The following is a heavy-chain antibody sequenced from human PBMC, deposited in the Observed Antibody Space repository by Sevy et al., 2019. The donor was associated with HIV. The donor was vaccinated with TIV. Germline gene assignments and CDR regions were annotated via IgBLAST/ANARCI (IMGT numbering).Heavy chain of an antibody. D-gene: IGHD5-18*01. J-gene: IGHJ4*02. CDR2: LSDDGIYM. Sequence: GGSLRLSCAASGFTFSSYAMSWVRPAPGKGLAWVSALSDDGIYMYTPDSVRGRFTISRDNSMNILYLQMNSLRPEDTAIYYCAKVNSAKVTTREYFDYWGQGTLVTVSS. CDR1: GFTFSSYA. CDR3: AKVNSAKVTTREYFDY. V-gene: IGHV3-23*01.